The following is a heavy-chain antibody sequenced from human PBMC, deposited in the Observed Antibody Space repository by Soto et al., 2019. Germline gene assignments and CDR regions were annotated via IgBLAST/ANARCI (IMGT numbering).Heavy chain of an antibody. Sequence: VQLVESGGGVVQPGRSLRLSCAASGFTFSDYAMHWVRQAPGKGLEWVAVVSHDGRNTHYAYSVKGRFTISRDSSKNTVSLEMTSLSAEETAVYYCAKGGRQWLVTSDFNYWGQGALVTVSS. CDR1: GFTFSDYA. V-gene: IGHV3-30*18. D-gene: IGHD6-19*01. CDR3: AKGGRQWLVTSDFNY. CDR2: VSHDGRNT. J-gene: IGHJ4*02.